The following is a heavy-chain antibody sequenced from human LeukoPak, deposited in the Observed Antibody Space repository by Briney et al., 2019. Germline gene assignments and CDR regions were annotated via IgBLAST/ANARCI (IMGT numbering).Heavy chain of an antibody. CDR3: ATVRIVGAPTPKGARDAFDT. J-gene: IGHJ3*02. D-gene: IGHD1-26*01. Sequence: GATVKVSCKVSGYTLTELSMHWVRQAPGKGLEWMGGFDPEDGETIYAQKFQGRVTMTEDTSTDTAYMELSSLRSEDTAVYYCATVRIVGAPTPKGARDAFDTWGQGTMVTVSS. CDR2: FDPEDGET. V-gene: IGHV1-24*01. CDR1: GYTLTELS.